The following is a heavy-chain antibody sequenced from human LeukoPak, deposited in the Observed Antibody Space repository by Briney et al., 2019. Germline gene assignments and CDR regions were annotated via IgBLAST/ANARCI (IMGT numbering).Heavy chain of an antibody. CDR3: AKGTYYYDSSGYYGGYYFDY. V-gene: IGHV3-21*04. J-gene: IGHJ4*02. Sequence: PRGSLRLSCAASGFTFSSYSMNWVRQAPGKGLEWVSAISSSSSYIYYADSVTGRFTTSRDNAKNSLYLQMNSLRAEATAVYYCAKGTYYYDSSGYYGGYYFDYWGQGTLVTVSS. D-gene: IGHD3-22*01. CDR2: ISSSSSYI. CDR1: GFTFSSYS.